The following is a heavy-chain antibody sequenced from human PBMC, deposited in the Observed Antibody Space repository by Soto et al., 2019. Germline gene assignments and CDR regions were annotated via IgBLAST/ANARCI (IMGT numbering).Heavy chain of an antibody. V-gene: IGHV1-46*01. J-gene: IGHJ5*02. CDR2: INPSGGST. Sequence: QVQLVQSGAEVKKPGASVKVSCKASGYTFTSYYMHWVRQAPGQGLEWMGIINPSGGSTSYAQKFQGRVTIIKDTSTSTVYIELSSLRSEDTAVYYCARDGTHDCDGSSGNWFDPWGQGTLVTVSS. CDR1: GYTFTSYY. D-gene: IGHD3-22*01. CDR3: ARDGTHDCDGSSGNWFDP.